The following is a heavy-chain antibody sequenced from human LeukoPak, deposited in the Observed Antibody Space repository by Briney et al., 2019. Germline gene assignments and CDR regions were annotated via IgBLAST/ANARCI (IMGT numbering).Heavy chain of an antibody. V-gene: IGHV3-48*03. CDR3: ARDNGWLQLTYFDY. Sequence: GGSLRLSCAASGFTFSSYEMNWVRQAPGKGLEWVSYISSSGSTIYYADSVKGRFTISRDNAKNSLYLQMNSLRAEDTAVYYCARDNGWLQLTYFDYWGQGTLVTVSS. J-gene: IGHJ4*02. CDR2: ISSSGSTI. D-gene: IGHD5-24*01. CDR1: GFTFSSYE.